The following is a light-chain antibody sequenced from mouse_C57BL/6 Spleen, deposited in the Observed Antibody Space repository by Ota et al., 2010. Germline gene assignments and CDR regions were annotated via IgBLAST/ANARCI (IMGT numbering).Light chain of an antibody. V-gene: IGKV8-28*01. Sequence: DIVMTQSPSSLSVSAGEKVTMSCKSSQSLLNRGNQKNYLAWYQQKPGQPPKLLIYGASNRYTGVPDRFTGSGSATDFTLTISSVQAEDLADYHCGQSYSYPFTFGSGTKLEIK. CDR1: QSLLNRGNQKNY. CDR3: GQSYSYPFT. CDR2: GAS. J-gene: IGKJ4*01.